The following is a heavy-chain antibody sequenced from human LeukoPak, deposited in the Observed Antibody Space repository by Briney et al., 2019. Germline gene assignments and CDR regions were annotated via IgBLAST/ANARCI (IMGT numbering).Heavy chain of an antibody. CDR3: ARCPRWAHFDY. Sequence: PGGSLRLSCAGYGFTFSSYEMNWVRQAPGKGLEWVSYISSSGRAIYYADSVKGRFTVSRDNAKNSLYLQMSSLRAEDSAVYYCARCPRWAHFDYWGQGTLVSVSS. CDR2: ISSSGRAI. V-gene: IGHV3-48*03. D-gene: IGHD4-23*01. CDR1: GFTFSSYE. J-gene: IGHJ4*02.